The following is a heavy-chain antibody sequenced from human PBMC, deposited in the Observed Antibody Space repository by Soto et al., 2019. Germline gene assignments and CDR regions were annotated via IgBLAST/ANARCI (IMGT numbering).Heavy chain of an antibody. V-gene: IGHV4-31*03. CDR2: ISDSGSS. J-gene: IGHJ4*02. Sequence: QVQLQESGPGLVKPSQTLTLTCTVSGGSISSGRFYWSWIRQHPGKGLEWIGHISDSGSSYYNPSLESRVTISVDTSKNQFSLKLSAVTAADTAVYFCARTTFYDVFTAYYSLFDYWGQGTRVTVSS. D-gene: IGHD3-9*01. CDR3: ARTTFYDVFTAYYSLFDY. CDR1: GGSISSGRFY.